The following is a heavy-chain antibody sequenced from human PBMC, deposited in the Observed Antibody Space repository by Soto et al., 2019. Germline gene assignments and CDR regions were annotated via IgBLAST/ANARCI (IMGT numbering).Heavy chain of an antibody. CDR2: IYYNGNT. CDR3: ARDLTTGGYYYYGMDV. V-gene: IGHV4-39*07. CDR1: GVSISSTRDY. J-gene: IGHJ6*02. Sequence: PSETLSLTCIVSGVSISSTRDYWGWIRQTPGKGLEWIGSIYYNGNTYYNPSLKSRVTISVDTSKNQFSLKLSSVTAADTAVYYCARDLTTGGYYYYGMDVWGQGTTVTVSS. D-gene: IGHD4-4*01.